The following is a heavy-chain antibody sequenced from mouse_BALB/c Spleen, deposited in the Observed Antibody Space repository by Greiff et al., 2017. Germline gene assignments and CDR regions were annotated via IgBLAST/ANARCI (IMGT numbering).Heavy chain of an antibody. D-gene: IGHD3-3*01. CDR3: ARGRDGGDFDY. J-gene: IGHJ2*01. V-gene: IGHV1S56*01. CDR2: IYPGNVNT. Sequence: QVQLQQSGPELVKPGASVRISCKASGYTFTSYYIHWVKQRPGQGLEWIGWIYPGNVNTKYNEKFKGKATLTADKSSSTAYMQLSSLTSEDSAVYFCARGRDGGDFDYWGQGTTLTVSS. CDR1: GYTFTSYY.